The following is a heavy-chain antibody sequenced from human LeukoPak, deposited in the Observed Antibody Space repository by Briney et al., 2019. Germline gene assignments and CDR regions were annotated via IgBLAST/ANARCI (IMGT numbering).Heavy chain of an antibody. V-gene: IGHV4-59*01. J-gene: IGHJ4*02. CDR2: IYYSGST. D-gene: IGHD3-22*01. Sequence: SETLPLTCTVSGGSISSYYWSWIRQPPGKGLEWIGYIYYSGSTNYNPSLKSRVTISVDTSKNQFSLKMSSLTAADTAVYYCARHRGSGYPYFDYWGQGTLVTVSS. CDR1: GGSISSYY. CDR3: ARHRGSGYPYFDY.